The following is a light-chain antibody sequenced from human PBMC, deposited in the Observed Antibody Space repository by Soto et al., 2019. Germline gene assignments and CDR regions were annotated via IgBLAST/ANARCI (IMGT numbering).Light chain of an antibody. CDR1: QSVSSSY. Sequence: EIVLTQSPGTLSLSPGEKANHSCRASQSVSSSYLAWYQQKPGQAPRLLMYGASSRATGIPDRFSGSGSGTDFTLTISRLEPEDFAVYYCQQYGSSPEFGQGTKVDIK. CDR2: GAS. CDR3: QQYGSSPE. V-gene: IGKV3-20*01. J-gene: IGKJ1*01.